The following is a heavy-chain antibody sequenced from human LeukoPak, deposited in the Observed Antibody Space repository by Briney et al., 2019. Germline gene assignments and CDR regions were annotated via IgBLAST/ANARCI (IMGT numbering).Heavy chain of an antibody. CDR1: GFTFSSSW. J-gene: IGHJ4*02. CDR3: ARLFRDVTTFDY. CDR2: IRQDRSQK. Sequence: GGSLRLSCTTSGFTFSSSWMSWVRQAPGRGLDWVASIRQDRSQKYYVDSVKGRFTISRDNAENSLYLQMNSLRAEDTAVYYCARLFRDVTTFDYWGQGTLVTVSS. D-gene: IGHD1-1*01. V-gene: IGHV3-7*01.